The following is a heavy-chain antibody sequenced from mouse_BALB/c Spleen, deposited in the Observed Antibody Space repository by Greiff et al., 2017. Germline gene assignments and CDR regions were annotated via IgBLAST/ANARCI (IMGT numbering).Heavy chain of an antibody. V-gene: IGHV5-6-5*01. CDR1: GFTFSSYA. CDR2: ISSGGST. Sequence: EVNVVESGGGLVKPGGSLKLSCAASGFTFSSYAMSWVRQTPEKRLEWVASISSGGSTYYPDSVKGRFTISRDNARNILYLQMSSLRSEDTAMYYCARGEYGNYVGYFDYWGQGTTLTVSS. D-gene: IGHD2-10*02. CDR3: ARGEYGNYVGYFDY. J-gene: IGHJ2*01.